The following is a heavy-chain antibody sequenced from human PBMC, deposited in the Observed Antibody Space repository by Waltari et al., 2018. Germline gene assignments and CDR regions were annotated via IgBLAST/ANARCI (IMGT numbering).Heavy chain of an antibody. V-gene: IGHV1-69*01. CDR1: GGTFSSYA. Sequence: QVQLVQSGAEVKKPGSSVKVSCKASGGTFSSYAISWVRQAPGQGLEWMGGIIPIFGTANYAQKCQGRVTITADESTSTAYMELSSLRSEDTAVYYCASPRDGYNYYDYFDYWGQGTLVTVSS. CDR2: IIPIFGTA. J-gene: IGHJ4*02. CDR3: ASPRDGYNYYDYFDY. D-gene: IGHD5-12*01.